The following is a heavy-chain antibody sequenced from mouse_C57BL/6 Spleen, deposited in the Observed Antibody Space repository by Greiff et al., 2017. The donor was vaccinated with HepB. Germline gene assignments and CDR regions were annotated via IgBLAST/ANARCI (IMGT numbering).Heavy chain of an antibody. CDR3: ARWRNGNYVDD. D-gene: IGHD2-1*01. V-gene: IGHV1-82*01. J-gene: IGHJ2*01. CDR1: GYAFSSSW. CDR2: IYPGDGDT. Sequence: QVQLQQSGPELVKPGASVKISCKASGYAFSSSWMNWVKQRPGKGLEWIGRIYPGDGDTNYNGKFKGKATLTADKSSSTAYMQLSGLTSEDSAVYFCARWRNGNYVDDWGPGTTLTVSS.